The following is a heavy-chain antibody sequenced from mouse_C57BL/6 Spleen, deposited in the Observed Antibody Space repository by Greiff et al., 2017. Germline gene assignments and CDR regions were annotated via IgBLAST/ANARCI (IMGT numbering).Heavy chain of an antibody. Sequence: QVQLQQPGAELVMPGASVKLSCKASGYTFTSYWMHWVKQRPGQGLAWIGEIDPSDSYTNYNQKFKGKSTLTVDKSSSTAYMQLSSLTSEDSAVYYCARWYGSSYEFAYWGQGTLVTVSA. CDR3: ARWYGSSYEFAY. V-gene: IGHV1-69*01. J-gene: IGHJ3*01. D-gene: IGHD1-1*01. CDR1: GYTFTSYW. CDR2: IDPSDSYT.